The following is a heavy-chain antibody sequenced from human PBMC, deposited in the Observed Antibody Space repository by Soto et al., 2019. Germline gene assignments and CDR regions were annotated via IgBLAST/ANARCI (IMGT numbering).Heavy chain of an antibody. J-gene: IGHJ4*02. CDR1: GYSFNRYG. V-gene: IGHV1-18*01. CDR2: ISAHNGHI. Sequence: VQLVQSGPQVKKPGASVKVSCKTSGYSFNRYGLTWVRQAPGQGLEWMGWISAHNGHIIYAKDFQGRVTMTTDTSTNTAYMELRSLRSDDTAVYYCARDIHYYDSSGSDYWGQGTQVTVSS. CDR3: ARDIHYYDSSGSDY. D-gene: IGHD3-22*01.